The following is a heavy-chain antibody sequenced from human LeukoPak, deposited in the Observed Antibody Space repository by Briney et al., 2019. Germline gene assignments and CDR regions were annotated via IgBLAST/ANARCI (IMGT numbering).Heavy chain of an antibody. CDR3: ARSSSVDTALVGVHWFDP. J-gene: IGHJ5*02. D-gene: IGHD5-18*01. Sequence: PSETLSLTCVVSGDSITSGYYWAWSRQPPGKGLEWIGSIFHSGSTYRNPSLRSRVTISLNTSKNQISLILSSMTAADTAVYYCARSSSVDTALVGVHWFDPWGQGTLVTVSS. V-gene: IGHV4-38-2*01. CDR2: IFHSGST. CDR1: GDSITSGYY.